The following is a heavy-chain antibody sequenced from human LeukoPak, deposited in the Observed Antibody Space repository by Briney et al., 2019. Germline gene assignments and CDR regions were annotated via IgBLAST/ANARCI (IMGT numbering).Heavy chain of an antibody. V-gene: IGHV1-2*02. CDR2: INPNSGGT. Sequence: ASVKVSCKASGYTFTGHYMHWVRQAPGQGPEWMGWINPNSGGTNYAQKFQGRVTMTRDTSISTAYMELSGLRSDVTAVYYCARCSTPHWIFDAFDIWGQGTMVTVSS. CDR3: ARCSTPHWIFDAFDI. CDR1: GYTFTGHY. D-gene: IGHD1-1*01. J-gene: IGHJ3*02.